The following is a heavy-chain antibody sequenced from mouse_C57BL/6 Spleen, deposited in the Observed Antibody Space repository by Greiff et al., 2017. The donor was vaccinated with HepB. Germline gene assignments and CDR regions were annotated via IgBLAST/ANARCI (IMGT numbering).Heavy chain of an antibody. CDR1: GYTFTSYW. J-gene: IGHJ2*01. Sequence: QVQLQQPGAELVMPGASVKLSCKASGYTFTSYWMHWVKQRPGQGLEWIGEIDPSDSYTTYNQKFKGKSTLTVDKSSSTAYMQLSSLTSEDSAVYYCVRSTTVVGDYWGQGTTLTVSS. D-gene: IGHD1-1*01. CDR3: VRSTTVVGDY. V-gene: IGHV1-69*01. CDR2: IDPSDSYT.